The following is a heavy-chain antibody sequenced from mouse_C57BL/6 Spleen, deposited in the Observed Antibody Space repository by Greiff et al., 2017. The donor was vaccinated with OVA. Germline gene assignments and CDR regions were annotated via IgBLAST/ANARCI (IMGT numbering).Heavy chain of an antibody. CDR1: GFTFSDYG. J-gene: IGHJ3*01. V-gene: IGHV5-17*01. Sequence: EVKVVESGGGLVKPGGSLKLSCAASGFTFSDYGMHWVRQAPEKGLEWVAYISSGSSTIYYADTVKGRFTISRDNAKNTLFLQMSSPRSEDTAMYYCARGAYYDDWFAYWGKGTLVTVSA. D-gene: IGHD1-1*01. CDR3: ARGAYYDDWFAY. CDR2: ISSGSSTI.